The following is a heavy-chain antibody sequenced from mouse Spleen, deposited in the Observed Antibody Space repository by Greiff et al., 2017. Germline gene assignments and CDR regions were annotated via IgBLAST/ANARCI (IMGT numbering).Heavy chain of an antibody. J-gene: IGHJ1*01. Sequence: VQLQQSGAELVRPGASVKLSCTASGFNIKDYYMHWVKQRPEQGLEWIGRIDPEDGDTEYAPKFQGKATLTADTSSNTAYLQLSSLTSEDTAVFYCTACYYDDCYAHTFHWYFDVWGEGTTLTVSS. CDR1: GFNIKDYY. V-gene: IGHV14-1*01. CDR3: TACYYDDCYAHTFHWYFDV. D-gene: IGHD1-1*02. CDR2: IDPEDGDT.